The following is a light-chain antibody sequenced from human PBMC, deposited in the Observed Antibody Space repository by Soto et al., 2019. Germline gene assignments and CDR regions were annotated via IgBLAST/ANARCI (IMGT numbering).Light chain of an antibody. CDR3: QQYHNWPIT. Sequence: IMMTQSPATLSVSLGERATLSCRAGQTIYSNVAWYQQRPGQAPRLLIYRASTRATGVPARFSGSGSGTEFTLTISSLQSEDFAVYYCQQYHNWPITFGQGTRLEIK. V-gene: IGKV3-15*01. J-gene: IGKJ5*01. CDR2: RAS. CDR1: QTIYSN.